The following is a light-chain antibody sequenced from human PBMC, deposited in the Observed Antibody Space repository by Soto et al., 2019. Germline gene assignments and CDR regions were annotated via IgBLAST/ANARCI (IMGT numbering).Light chain of an antibody. CDR2: GAS. J-gene: IGKJ4*01. V-gene: IGKV3D-15*01. Sequence: ETVLTQSPATLSVSPGERATLSCRTSQSVNDNLAWYQQKPGQPPRLLIYGASIRATGIPARFSGSWSGTEFTLTISSLQSEDFVVYYCQQYNDWPLTFGGGTKVDI. CDR1: QSVNDN. CDR3: QQYNDWPLT.